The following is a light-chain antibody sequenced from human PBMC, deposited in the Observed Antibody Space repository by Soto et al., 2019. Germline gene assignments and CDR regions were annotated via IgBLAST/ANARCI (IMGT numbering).Light chain of an antibody. CDR3: QQRSNWPPIT. J-gene: IGKJ5*01. CDR2: DAS. CDR1: QSVSSY. V-gene: IGKV3-11*01. Sequence: EIVLTQSPATLSLSPGERATLSCRASQSVSSYLAWYQQKPVQAPRLLIYDASNMATGIPARFSGSGSGTDFTLTISSLEPEDFAVDYCQQRSNWPPITFGQGTGLEIK.